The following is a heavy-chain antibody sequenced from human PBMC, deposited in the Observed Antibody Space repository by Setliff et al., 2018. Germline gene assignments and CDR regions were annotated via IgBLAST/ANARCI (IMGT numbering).Heavy chain of an antibody. CDR1: YW. Sequence: YWSWIRQPAGKGLEWMGIIYAGDSATRYSPSFQGQVTFSADRSINTAYLQWSGLKASDTAMYHCARTGAGELSLGAFDSWGQGTLVTVSS. J-gene: IGHJ4*02. CDR2: IYAGDSAT. D-gene: IGHD3-16*01. V-gene: IGHV5-51*01. CDR3: ARTGAGELSLGAFDS.